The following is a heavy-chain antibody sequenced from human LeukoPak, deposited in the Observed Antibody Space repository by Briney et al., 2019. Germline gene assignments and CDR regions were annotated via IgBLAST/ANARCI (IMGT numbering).Heavy chain of an antibody. V-gene: IGHV4-59*01. D-gene: IGHD5-24*01. CDR1: GGSISSYY. CDR3: AREGPDGTYGMDV. J-gene: IGHJ6*02. CDR2: IYYSGST. Sequence: PSETLSLTCTVSGGSISSYYWSWIRQPPGKGLEWIGYIYYSGSTNYNPYLKSRVTISVDTSKNQFSLKLSSVTAADTAVYYCAREGPDGTYGMDVWGQGTTVTVSS.